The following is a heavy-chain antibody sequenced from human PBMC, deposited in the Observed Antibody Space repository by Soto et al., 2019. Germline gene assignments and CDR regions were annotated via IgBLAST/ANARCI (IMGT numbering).Heavy chain of an antibody. D-gene: IGHD5-12*01. J-gene: IGHJ4*02. CDR1: GFTFSSYA. V-gene: IGHV3-74*01. Sequence: GGSLRLSCAASGFTFSSYAMHWVRQAPGKGLVWVSRIDRDGRSINYADSVKGRFTISRDNAKNTLYVQMNSLRAEDTAVYYCARGNSGPLDYWGQGTLVTVSS. CDR3: ARGNSGPLDY. CDR2: IDRDGRSI.